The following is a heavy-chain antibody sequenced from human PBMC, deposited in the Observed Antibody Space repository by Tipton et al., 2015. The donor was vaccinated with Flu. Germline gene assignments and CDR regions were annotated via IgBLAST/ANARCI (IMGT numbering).Heavy chain of an antibody. Sequence: GSLRLSCAASGFTVSGNYMSWVRQAPGKGLEWVSGINGGGESTYYADSVKGRFTISRDNSKSTLYLQMNSLRAEDTAVYYCAKDQNHDILTGLDYWGQGTLVTVSS. D-gene: IGHD3-9*01. J-gene: IGHJ4*02. CDR1: GFTVSGNY. CDR2: INGGGEST. CDR3: AKDQNHDILTGLDY. V-gene: IGHV3-23*01.